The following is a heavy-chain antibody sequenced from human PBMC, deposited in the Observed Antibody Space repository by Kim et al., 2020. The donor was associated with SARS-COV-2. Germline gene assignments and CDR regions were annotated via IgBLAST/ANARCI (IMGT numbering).Heavy chain of an antibody. CDR2: IYYSDTT. D-gene: IGHD3-10*01. Sequence: SETLSLTCTVSGGSMSGYYWTWIRQPPGKGLEYIGYIYYSDTTKYNPSLKSRVAISVDTSKNQFSLRLNSVTAADTAVYYCARGMFRSVVGSYFWSQGTL. CDR1: GGSMSGYY. J-gene: IGHJ4*02. V-gene: IGHV4-59*01. CDR3: ARGMFRSVVGSYF.